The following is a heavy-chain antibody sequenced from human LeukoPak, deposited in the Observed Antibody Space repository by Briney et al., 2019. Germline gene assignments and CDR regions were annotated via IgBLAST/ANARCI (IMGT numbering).Heavy chain of an antibody. J-gene: IGHJ4*02. CDR2: IWYDGSNK. Sequence: RRSLRLSCAASGFTFSSYGMHWVRQAPGKGLEWVAVIWYDGSNKYYADSVKGRFTISRDNSKNTLYLQMSSLRAEDTAVYYCARDRLGYYDSSGSLDYWGQGTLVTVSS. D-gene: IGHD3-22*01. V-gene: IGHV3-33*01. CDR1: GFTFSSYG. CDR3: ARDRLGYYDSSGSLDY.